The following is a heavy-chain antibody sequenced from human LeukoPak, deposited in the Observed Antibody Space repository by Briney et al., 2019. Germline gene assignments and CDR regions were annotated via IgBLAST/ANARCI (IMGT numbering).Heavy chain of an antibody. CDR3: AKYYYGSGSYPYDTFDI. V-gene: IGHV3-23*01. CDR1: GFTFSTYA. CDR2: ISGSGGST. D-gene: IGHD3-10*01. J-gene: IGHJ3*02. Sequence: GGSLRLSCAASGFTFSTYAMSWVRQAPGKGLEWVSAISGSGGSTYYADSVKGRFTMSRDNSQNTLYLQMNRLRGEDTAVYYCAKYYYGSGSYPYDTFDIWGQGTMVTVSS.